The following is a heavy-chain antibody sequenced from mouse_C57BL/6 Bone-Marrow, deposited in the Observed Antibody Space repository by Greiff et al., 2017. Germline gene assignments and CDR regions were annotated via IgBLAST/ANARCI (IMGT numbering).Heavy chain of an antibody. CDR1: GFTFSSYG. Sequence: EVHVVESGGDLVKPGGSLKLSCAASGFTFSSYGMSWVRQTPDKRLEWVATISSGGSYTYYPDSVKGRFTISRDNAKNTLYLQMSSLKSEETAMYYCARHGSSLAWFAYWGQGTLVTVSA. V-gene: IGHV5-6*01. CDR3: ARHGSSLAWFAY. J-gene: IGHJ3*01. D-gene: IGHD1-1*01. CDR2: ISSGGSYT.